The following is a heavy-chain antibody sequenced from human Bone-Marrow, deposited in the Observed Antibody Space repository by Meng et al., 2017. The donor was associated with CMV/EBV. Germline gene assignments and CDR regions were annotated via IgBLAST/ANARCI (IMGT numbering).Heavy chain of an antibody. J-gene: IGHJ6*01. D-gene: IGHD4-17*01. V-gene: IGHV3-23*01. Sequence: GESLKISCAASGFTFSNYAMTWVRQAPGKGLEWVSSIAGSGAGTNHADSVKGRFTISRDNSKNTLYLQMNSLRAEDTAIYYCGRDPNGDYIGAYAMWGQGPRVTCSS. CDR2: IAGSGAGT. CDR1: GFTFSNYA. CDR3: GRDPNGDYIGAYAM.